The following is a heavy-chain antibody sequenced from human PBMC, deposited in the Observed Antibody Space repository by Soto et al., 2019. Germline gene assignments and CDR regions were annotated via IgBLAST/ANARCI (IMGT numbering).Heavy chain of an antibody. D-gene: IGHD3-10*01. J-gene: IGHJ6*03. CDR2: IGTAGDT. V-gene: IGHV3-13*01. CDR3: ARAGYLYGSGSLSYMDV. Sequence: GGSLRLSCAASGFTFSSYDMHWVRQATGKGLEWVSAIGTAGDTYYPGSVKGRFTISRENAKNSLYLQMNSLRAGDTAVYYCARAGYLYGSGSLSYMDVWGKGTTVTVSS. CDR1: GFTFSSYD.